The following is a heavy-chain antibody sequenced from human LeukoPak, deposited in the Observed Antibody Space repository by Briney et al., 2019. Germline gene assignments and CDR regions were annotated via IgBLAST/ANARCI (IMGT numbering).Heavy chain of an antibody. CDR1: GFTLSDYY. Sequence: GGSLRLSCAASGFTLSDYYMSWIRQAPGKGLEWISFISSRGTTIYYADSVKGRFTISRDNAKNSLYLQMNSLRAEDTAVYYCARKALSSSCSTCNFDYWGQGTLATVSS. J-gene: IGHJ4*02. D-gene: IGHD2-2*01. V-gene: IGHV3-11*01. CDR2: ISSRGTTI. CDR3: ARKALSSSCSTCNFDY.